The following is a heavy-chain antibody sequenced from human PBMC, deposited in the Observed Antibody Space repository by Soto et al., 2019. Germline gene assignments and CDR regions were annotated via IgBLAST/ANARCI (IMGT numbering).Heavy chain of an antibody. CDR1: GDSISSYY. J-gene: IGHJ4*02. Sequence: QVQLQESGPGLVKPSETLSLTCTVSGDSISSYYCSWIRQPPGKGLEWIGYIFYTGSTNYNPSLKRRVTIAVDTSKNQFPLKLNSVTAADTAVYYGARHRGSASWFDYWGQGTLVTVSS. CDR2: IFYTGST. CDR3: ARHRGSASWFDY. D-gene: IGHD3-10*01. V-gene: IGHV4-59*08.